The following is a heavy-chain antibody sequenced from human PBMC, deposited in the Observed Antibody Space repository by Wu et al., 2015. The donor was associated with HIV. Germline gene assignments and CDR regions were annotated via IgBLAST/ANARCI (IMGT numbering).Heavy chain of an antibody. V-gene: IGHV1-18*01. CDR1: GYTFTSYG. D-gene: IGHD1-26*01. J-gene: IGHJ4*02. CDR3: VRRGWSFYFDY. Sequence: QAQLVQSGAEVRKPGASVRVSCKTSGYTFTSYGIHWVRQAPGQGLEWMAWISGHNGHRDYAQNLQGRVTVTTDTSTTTAHMEVGSLRSDDTAVYYXVRRGWSFYFDYWGQGTLVTVSS. CDR2: ISGHNGHR.